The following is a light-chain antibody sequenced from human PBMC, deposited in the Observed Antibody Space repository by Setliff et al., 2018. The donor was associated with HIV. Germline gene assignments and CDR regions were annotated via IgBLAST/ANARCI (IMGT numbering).Light chain of an antibody. CDR2: DVS. Sequence: QSVLTQPRSVSGSPGQSVTISCTGTSSDVGGYKYVSWYQQHPGKAPKLMIYDVSNRPSGVSNRFSGSKSGNTASLTISGLQAEDEADYYCCSLTSTSSYVFGTGTKVTVL. CDR1: SSDVGGYKY. CDR3: CSLTSTSSYV. J-gene: IGLJ1*01. V-gene: IGLV2-11*01.